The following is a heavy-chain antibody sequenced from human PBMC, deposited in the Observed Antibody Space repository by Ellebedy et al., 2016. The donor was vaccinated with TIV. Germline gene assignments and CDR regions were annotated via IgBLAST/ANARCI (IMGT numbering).Heavy chain of an antibody. D-gene: IGHD5-12*01. CDR3: ARQVWAGYSGYGIYYFDY. CDR2: ISNSGST. J-gene: IGHJ4*02. Sequence: MPGGSLRLSCTVSGGSISNYYWSWIRQPPGKGLEWIGEISNSGSTYYSPSLKSRVTISVDTSKNQFSLKLSSVTAADTALYYCARQVWAGYSGYGIYYFDYWGQGILVTVSS. CDR1: GGSISNYY. V-gene: IGHV4-59*04.